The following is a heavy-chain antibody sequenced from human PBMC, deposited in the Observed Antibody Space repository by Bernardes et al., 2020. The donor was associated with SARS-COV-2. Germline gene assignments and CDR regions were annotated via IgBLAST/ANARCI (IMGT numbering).Heavy chain of an antibody. D-gene: IGHD6-13*01. CDR2: ISFHGSNI. J-gene: IGHJ4*02. V-gene: IGHV3-30*18. Sequence: SLRLSCAASGFSFSTYAMHWVRQAPGKGLEWVAFISFHGSNIYYADSVKGRFTISRDNSKNTLYLQMNSLRAEDTAVYYCAQAGKGYSSSWYFDYWGQGTLVTVSS. CDR1: GFSFSTYA. CDR3: AQAGKGYSSSWYFDY.